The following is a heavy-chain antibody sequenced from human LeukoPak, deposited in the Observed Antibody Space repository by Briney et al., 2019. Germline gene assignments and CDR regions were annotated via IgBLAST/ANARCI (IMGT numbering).Heavy chain of an antibody. CDR2: IYYSGST. J-gene: IGHJ5*02. D-gene: IGHD6-6*01. CDR1: GGSISSYY. V-gene: IGHV4-59*01. Sequence: PSETLSLTCTVSGGSISSYYWSWIRQPPGKGLEWIGYIYYSGSTNYNPSLKSRVTISVDTSKNQFSLQLSSVTAADTAVYYCARGSIAARHGWFDPWGQGTLVTVSS. CDR3: ARGSIAARHGWFDP.